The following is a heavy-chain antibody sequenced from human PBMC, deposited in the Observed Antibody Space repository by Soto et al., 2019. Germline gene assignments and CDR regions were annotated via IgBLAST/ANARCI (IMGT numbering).Heavy chain of an antibody. CDR1: GFTFSTYW. CDR3: ARVTYGVNIYFDL. D-gene: IGHD4-17*01. V-gene: IGHV3-74*01. Sequence: EVQLVESGGGLVQPGGSLRLSCAASGFTFSTYWMHWVHQVPGKGLLWVSRINSDATTTTYADSVQGRFTISRDNAKDTLFLQMDSLRVEDTALYYCARVTYGVNIYFDLWGRGTLVTVSS. J-gene: IGHJ2*01. CDR2: INSDATTT.